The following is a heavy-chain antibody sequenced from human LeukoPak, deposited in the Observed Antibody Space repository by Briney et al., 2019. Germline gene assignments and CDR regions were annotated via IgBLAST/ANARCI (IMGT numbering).Heavy chain of an antibody. V-gene: IGHV3-7*01. J-gene: IGHJ4*02. CDR2: VNENGREI. CDR1: GFTFSSYW. CDR3: AKDEVGGHFEY. Sequence: GGSLRLSCAASGFTFSSYWMSWVRQAPGKGLEWVAKVNENGREIYYADSVKGRFTISRDNAKNSVYLQMKNLRAEDTAVYYCAKDEVGGHFEYWGQGILVTVSS.